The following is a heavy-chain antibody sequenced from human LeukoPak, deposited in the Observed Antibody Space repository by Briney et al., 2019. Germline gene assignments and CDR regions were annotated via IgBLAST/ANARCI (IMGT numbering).Heavy chain of an antibody. CDR1: GYTFTSYA. CDR2: INAGNGNT. CDR3: ATDPGEIVPAAKGPRGDYCYGMDV. D-gene: IGHD2-2*01. V-gene: IGHV1-3*01. Sequence: VASVKVSCKASGYTFTSYAMHWVRQAPGQRLEWMGWINAGNGNTKYSQKFQGRVTMTEDTSTDTAYMELNSLRSDDTAVYYCATDPGEIVPAAKGPRGDYCYGMDVWGQGTRSPSP. J-gene: IGHJ6*02.